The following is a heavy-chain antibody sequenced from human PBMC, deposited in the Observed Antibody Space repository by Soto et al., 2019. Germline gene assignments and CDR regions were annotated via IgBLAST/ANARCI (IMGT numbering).Heavy chain of an antibody. CDR2: INYNSGSV. Sequence: EVQLVESGGGWVQPGRSLRLSCAASGFTFDVYAMHWVRQAPGKGLEWVSGINYNSGSVGYADSVKGRFAISRDNAKNSVHLQMSSLRAEDTAVYYCAKDISLRGWVYLVVEYWGQGTLVTVSP. V-gene: IGHV3-9*01. CDR1: GFTFDVYA. CDR3: AKDISLRGWVYLVVEY. J-gene: IGHJ4*02. D-gene: IGHD6-13*01.